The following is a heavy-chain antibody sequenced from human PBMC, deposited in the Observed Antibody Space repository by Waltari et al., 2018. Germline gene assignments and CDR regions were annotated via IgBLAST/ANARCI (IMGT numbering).Heavy chain of an antibody. CDR3: ARGGFVHGFDI. V-gene: IGHV3-74*01. Sequence: EVKLVESGGGLVEPGGSLGLSWAASGFTFSTYWMHWVRREPGKGLVYVSRMKSDGTDTTYADSVKGRFTITRDNALNTLYLQLSSVRAEDNAVDYCARGGFVHGFDIWAQGTMVTVSS. CDR1: GFTFSTYW. D-gene: IGHD6-6*01. CDR2: MKSDGTDT. J-gene: IGHJ3*02.